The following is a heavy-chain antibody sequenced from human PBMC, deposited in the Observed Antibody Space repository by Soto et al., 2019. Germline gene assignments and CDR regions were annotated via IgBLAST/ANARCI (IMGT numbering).Heavy chain of an antibody. Sequence: SETLSLTCTVSGGSISSSSYYWGWIRQPPGKGLEWIGSIYYSGSTYYNPSLKSRVTISVDTSKNQFSLKLSSVTAAVSSVYYCAREGLDSSGYMFDYWGQGTLVTVSS. J-gene: IGHJ4*02. V-gene: IGHV4-39*07. CDR1: GGSISSSSYY. CDR3: AREGLDSSGYMFDY. CDR2: IYYSGST. D-gene: IGHD3-22*01.